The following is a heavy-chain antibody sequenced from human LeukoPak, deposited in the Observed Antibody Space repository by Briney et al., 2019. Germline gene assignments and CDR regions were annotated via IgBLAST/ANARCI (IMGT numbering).Heavy chain of an antibody. J-gene: IGHJ6*02. CDR2: ISGSGGST. V-gene: IGHV3-23*01. CDR1: GFTFSSYA. Sequence: GGSLRLSCVASGFTFSSYAMSWVRQAPGKGLEWVSAISGSGGSTYYADSVKGRFTISRDNSKNTLYLQMNSLRAEDTAVYYCAKEHCGGDCYWPYYYYGMDVWGQGTTVTVSS. D-gene: IGHD2-21*02. CDR3: AKEHCGGDCYWPYYYYGMDV.